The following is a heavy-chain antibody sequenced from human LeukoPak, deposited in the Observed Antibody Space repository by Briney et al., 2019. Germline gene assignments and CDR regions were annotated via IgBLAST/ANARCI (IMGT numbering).Heavy chain of an antibody. D-gene: IGHD5-12*01. V-gene: IGHV3-15*01. J-gene: IGHJ5*02. Sequence: GGSLRLSCAASGFTVSHTLMSWVRQAPGKGLEWVGHIKSNTDGGTTDYGAPVKGRFTISRDDSKNTLFLQMNSLKTEDTAMYYCVTYEGVAWGQGTLVTVSS. CDR3: VTYEGVA. CDR1: GFTVSHTL. CDR2: IKSNTDGGTT.